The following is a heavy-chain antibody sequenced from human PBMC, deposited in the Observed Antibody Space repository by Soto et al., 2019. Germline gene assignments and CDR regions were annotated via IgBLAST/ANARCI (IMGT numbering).Heavy chain of an antibody. Sequence: GGSLRLSCAASGFTFSSYWMSWVRQAPGKGLEWVANIKQDGSGKYYVDSVKGRFTISRDNAKNSLYLQMNSLRAEDTAVYYCARVGRYSNSNLDYWGQGTLVTVSS. CDR1: GFTFSSYW. CDR2: IKQDGSGK. V-gene: IGHV3-7*01. J-gene: IGHJ4*02. D-gene: IGHD4-4*01. CDR3: ARVGRYSNSNLDY.